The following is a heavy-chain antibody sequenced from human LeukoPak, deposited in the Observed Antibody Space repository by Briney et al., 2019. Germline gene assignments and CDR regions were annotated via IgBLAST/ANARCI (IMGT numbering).Heavy chain of an antibody. CDR2: ISGSGSTM. CDR3: ARDRLGGHDASDM. J-gene: IGHJ3*02. V-gene: IGHV3-11*01. CDR1: GFTFSDYY. D-gene: IGHD3-16*01. Sequence: GGSLRLSCAASGFTFSDYYMSWIRQAPGKGLEWVSYISGSGSTMYYADSVKGRFTISRDNAKNPLYLQVNSVRAEDTAVYFCARDRLGGHDASDMWGEGTTVTVSS.